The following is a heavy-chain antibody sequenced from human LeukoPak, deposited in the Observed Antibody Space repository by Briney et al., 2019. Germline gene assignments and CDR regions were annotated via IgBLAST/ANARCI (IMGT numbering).Heavy chain of an antibody. CDR3: ARLRDINNPYFDS. CDR2: IYSGGST. J-gene: IGHJ4*02. CDR1: GFTVSSKY. Sequence: GGSLRLSRAASGFTVSSKYMSWVRQAPGKGLEWVSVIYSGGSTYYADSVKGRFTISRDNSNNTLYLHMNSLRAEDTAVYYCARLRDINNPYFDSWGQGTLVTVSS. D-gene: IGHD5-24*01. V-gene: IGHV3-53*01.